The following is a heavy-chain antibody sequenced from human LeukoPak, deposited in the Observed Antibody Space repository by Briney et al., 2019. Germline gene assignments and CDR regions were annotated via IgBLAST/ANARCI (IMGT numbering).Heavy chain of an antibody. J-gene: IGHJ5*02. V-gene: IGHV1-2*02. CDR2: INPNSGDT. Sequence: ASVKVSCKASGYILTDYYMHWVRQAPGQGLEWMGWINPNSGDTNYAQKFQGRVTMTRNTSISTAYMELSSLRSEDTAVYYCASYYYDSSGYYGWFDPWGQGTLVTVSS. CDR3: ASYYYDSSGYYGWFDP. CDR1: GYILTDYY. D-gene: IGHD3-22*01.